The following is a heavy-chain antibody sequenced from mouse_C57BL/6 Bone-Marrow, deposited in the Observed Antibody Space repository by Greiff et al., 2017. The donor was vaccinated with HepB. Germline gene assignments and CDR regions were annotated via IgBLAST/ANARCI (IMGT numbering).Heavy chain of an antibody. CDR3: ARWGITTVVAPYAMDY. J-gene: IGHJ4*01. Sequence: EVQLQESGHGLAKPSPSLSLTCSVTGYSITSDYWNWIRKFPGNKLEYMGYIRYSGSTYYNPSLKSRISITRDTSTNQYYLQLNSVTTEDTATYYCARWGITTVVAPYAMDYWGQGTSVTVSS. CDR1: GYSITSDY. V-gene: IGHV3-8*01. CDR2: IRYSGST. D-gene: IGHD1-1*01.